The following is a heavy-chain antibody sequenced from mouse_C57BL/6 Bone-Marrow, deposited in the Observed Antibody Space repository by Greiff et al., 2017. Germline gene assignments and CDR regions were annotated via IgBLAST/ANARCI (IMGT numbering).Heavy chain of an antibody. CDR3: ASGGNSYYFDY. CDR2: MDPEDGET. D-gene: IGHD2-1*01. Sequence: VQLQQSGAELVKPGASVKLSCTASGFNIKDYYMHWVKQRTEQGLEWIGRMDPEDGETKYAPKFQGKGTITADTSSNTAYLQLSSLTSADAAAYYCASGGNSYYFDYWGQGTTLTVSS. CDR1: GFNIKDYY. V-gene: IGHV14-2*01. J-gene: IGHJ2*01.